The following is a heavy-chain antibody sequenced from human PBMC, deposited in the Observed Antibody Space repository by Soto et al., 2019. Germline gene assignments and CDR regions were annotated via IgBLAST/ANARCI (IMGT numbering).Heavy chain of an antibody. V-gene: IGHV3-33*01. J-gene: IGHJ6*02. Sequence: QVQLVESGGGVVQPGRSLRLSCAASGFTFSSYGMHWVRQAPGKGLEWVAVIWYDGSNKYYADSVKGRFTISRDNSKNTLYLQMNSLRAEDTAVYYCARDVVAVAGTTYYYYYYGMDVWGQGTTVTVYS. CDR1: GFTFSSYG. CDR3: ARDVVAVAGTTYYYYYYGMDV. CDR2: IWYDGSNK. D-gene: IGHD6-19*01.